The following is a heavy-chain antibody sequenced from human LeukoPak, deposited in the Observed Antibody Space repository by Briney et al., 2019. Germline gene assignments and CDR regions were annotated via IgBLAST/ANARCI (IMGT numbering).Heavy chain of an antibody. Sequence: GGSLRLSCEVSGFTFSSYWIPWVRQAPGKGLVWVSRFSDDEGRTVYADSVKGRFTISKDNAKNTLYLQMNSLRAEDTAVYYCARDYFYGLDVWGQGTTVTVSS. CDR1: GFTFSSYW. CDR2: FSDDEGRT. J-gene: IGHJ6*02. V-gene: IGHV3-74*01. CDR3: ARDYFYGLDV.